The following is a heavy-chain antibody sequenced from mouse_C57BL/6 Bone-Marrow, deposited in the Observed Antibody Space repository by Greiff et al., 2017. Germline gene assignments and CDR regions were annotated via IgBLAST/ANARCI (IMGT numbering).Heavy chain of an antibody. Sequence: QVQLQQPGAELVMPGASVKLSCKASGSTFTSYWMHWVKQRPGQGLEWIGEIDPSDSYTNYNQKFKGKSTLTVDKSSSTAYMQLSSLTSEDSAVYYGAREGYYGSSLYYFDYWGQGTTLTVSS. D-gene: IGHD1-1*01. CDR1: GSTFTSYW. CDR3: AREGYYGSSLYYFDY. CDR2: IDPSDSYT. J-gene: IGHJ2*01. V-gene: IGHV1-69*01.